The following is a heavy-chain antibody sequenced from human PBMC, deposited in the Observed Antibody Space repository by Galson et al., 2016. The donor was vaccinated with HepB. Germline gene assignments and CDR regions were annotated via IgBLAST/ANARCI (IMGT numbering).Heavy chain of an antibody. CDR2: ISGYNGNT. CDR1: GYTFTTYG. J-gene: IGHJ6*04. CDR3: AREDWNPRYYFNGMDV. V-gene: IGHV1-18*01. Sequence: SVKVSCKASGYTFTTYGISWVRQAPGQGLEWMGWISGYNGNTHYAQKFQDRVTLTRDTSMGTAYMDLWSLTSDDTAVYYCAREDWNPRYYFNGMDVWGKGTTVTVSS. D-gene: IGHD1-1*01.